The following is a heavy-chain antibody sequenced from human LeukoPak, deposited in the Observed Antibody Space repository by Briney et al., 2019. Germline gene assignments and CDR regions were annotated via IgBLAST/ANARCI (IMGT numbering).Heavy chain of an antibody. J-gene: IGHJ4*02. Sequence: GGSLRLSCAASGFTFSSYAMSWVRQAPGKGLEWVSAISPSGNSRYYADSVKGRFTISRDNSKNTLYLQMNSLRAEDTAVYYCAKRKVEVPAADFDYWGQGTLVTVSS. D-gene: IGHD2-2*01. V-gene: IGHV3-23*01. CDR1: GFTFSSYA. CDR2: ISPSGNSR. CDR3: AKRKVEVPAADFDY.